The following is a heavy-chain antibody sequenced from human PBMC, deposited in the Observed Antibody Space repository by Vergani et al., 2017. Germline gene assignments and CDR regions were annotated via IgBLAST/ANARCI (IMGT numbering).Heavy chain of an antibody. CDR2: ISYDGSNK. J-gene: IGHJ4*02. Sequence: VQLLESGGGLVQPGGSLRLSCAASGFTFSSYSMNWVRQAPGKGLEWVAVISYDGSNKYYADSVKGRFTISRDNSKNTLYLQMNSLRAEDTAVYYCAKATTMIVVVIKAPFDYWGQGTLVTVSS. CDR1: GFTFSSYS. CDR3: AKATTMIVVVIKAPFDY. D-gene: IGHD3-22*01. V-gene: IGHV3-30*18.